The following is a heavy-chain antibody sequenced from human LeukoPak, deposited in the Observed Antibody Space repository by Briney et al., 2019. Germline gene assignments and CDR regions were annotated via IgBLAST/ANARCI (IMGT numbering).Heavy chain of an antibody. CDR1: GFTFSSYE. J-gene: IGHJ3*02. V-gene: IGHV3-48*03. Sequence: GGSLRLPCAASGFTFSSYEMNWVRQAPGKGLEWVSYISSSGSTIYYADSVKGRFTISRDNAKNSLYLQMNSLRAEDTAVYYCARVVVVVAATRDAFDSWGQGTMVTVSS. CDR3: ARVVVVVAATRDAFDS. CDR2: ISSSGSTI. D-gene: IGHD2-15*01.